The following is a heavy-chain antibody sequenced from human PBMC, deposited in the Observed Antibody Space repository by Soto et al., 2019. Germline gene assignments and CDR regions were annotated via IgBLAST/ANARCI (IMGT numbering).Heavy chain of an antibody. V-gene: IGHV4-31*03. Sequence: QVQLQESGPGLVKPSETLSLTCTVSGGSITRGGYYWSWIRQHPGKGLEWIGYIYNSGTTYYNPSLKSRGTISVDTSKTQFSLKLTSVTAADTAVYYCARDPAPWGQGTLVTFSS. CDR1: GGSITRGGYY. CDR2: IYNSGTT. J-gene: IGHJ5*02. CDR3: ARDPAP.